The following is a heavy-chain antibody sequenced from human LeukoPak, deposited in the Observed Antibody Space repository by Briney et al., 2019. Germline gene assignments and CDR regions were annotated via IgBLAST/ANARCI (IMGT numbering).Heavy chain of an antibody. D-gene: IGHD6-6*01. CDR3: ARALSIAARPGWFDP. Sequence: SETLSLTCTVSGGSISSHYWCWIRQPPGKGLEWIGYIYYSGSTNYNPSLKSRVTISVDTSKNQFSLKLSSVTAADTAVYYCARALSIAARPGWFDPWGQGTLVTVSS. J-gene: IGHJ5*02. CDR1: GGSISSHY. CDR2: IYYSGST. V-gene: IGHV4-59*11.